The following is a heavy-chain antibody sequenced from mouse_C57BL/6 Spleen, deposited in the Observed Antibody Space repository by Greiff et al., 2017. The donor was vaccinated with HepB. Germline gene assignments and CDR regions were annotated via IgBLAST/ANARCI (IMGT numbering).Heavy chain of an antibody. CDR2: INPNYGTT. CDR1: GYSFTDYN. CDR3: ARWGYGSSYGFAY. V-gene: IGHV1-39*01. Sequence: EVKLQQSGPELVKPGASVKISCKASGYSFTDYNMNWVKQSNGKSLEWIGVINPNYGTTSYNQKFKGKATLTVDQSSSTAYMQLTSLTSEDSAGYYGARWGYGSSYGFAYWGQGTLVTVSA. J-gene: IGHJ3*01. D-gene: IGHD1-1*01.